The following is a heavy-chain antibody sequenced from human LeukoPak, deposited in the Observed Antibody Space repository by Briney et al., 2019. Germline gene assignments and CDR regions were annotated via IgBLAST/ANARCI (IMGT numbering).Heavy chain of an antibody. CDR3: ARSRVQLWFAAFDI. J-gene: IGHJ3*02. Sequence: GGSLRLSCAASGFTVSSNYMSWIRQAPGKGLEWVANIRQDGSEKYYVDSVKGRFTISRDNAKNSLYLQMNSLRAEDTAVYYCARSRVQLWFAAFDIWGQGTMVTVSS. CDR2: IRQDGSEK. V-gene: IGHV3-7*01. D-gene: IGHD5-18*01. CDR1: GFTVSSNY.